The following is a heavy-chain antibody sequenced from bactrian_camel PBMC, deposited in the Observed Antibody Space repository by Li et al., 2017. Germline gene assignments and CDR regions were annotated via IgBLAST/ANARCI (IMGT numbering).Heavy chain of an antibody. Sequence: VQLVESGGGSVQAGDSLRLSCTGSAFSSGDMNWVRQDPGKGLEWVSAIQRSSSNTFYTNSVKGRFTISRDSAKNTVYLQMNSLKFEDTGLYYCAAGDPANVWGQGTQVTV. V-gene: IGHV3S40*01. CDR3: AAGDPANV. CDR2: IQRSSSNT. D-gene: IGHD6*01. J-gene: IGHJ4*01. CDR1: SAFSSGD.